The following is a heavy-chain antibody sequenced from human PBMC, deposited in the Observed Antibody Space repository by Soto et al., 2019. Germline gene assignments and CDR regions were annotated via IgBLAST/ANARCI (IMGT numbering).Heavy chain of an antibody. Sequence: GGSLRLSCAASGFTFSSYGMHWVRQAPGKGLEWVAVIWYDGSNKYYADSVKGRFTISRDNSKNTLYLQMNSLRAEDTAVYYCARGSAAAGTVDWFDPWGQGTLVTVSS. CDR2: IWYDGSNK. CDR1: GFTFSSYG. D-gene: IGHD6-13*01. V-gene: IGHV3-33*01. J-gene: IGHJ5*02. CDR3: ARGSAAAGTVDWFDP.